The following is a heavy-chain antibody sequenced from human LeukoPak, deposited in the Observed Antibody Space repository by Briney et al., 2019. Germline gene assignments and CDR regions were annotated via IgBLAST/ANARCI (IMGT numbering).Heavy chain of an antibody. V-gene: IGHV3-23*01. Sequence: AGGSLRLSCTASGFTFSSNAMTWVRQAPGKGLEWVSTIRGGGDSTHYADSVKGRFTISRDSTKNTLYLQMNSLTAEDTAVYYCAKGQVLDDGVFDYWGQGTLVTVSS. CDR1: GFTFSSNA. J-gene: IGHJ4*02. D-gene: IGHD3/OR15-3a*01. CDR3: AKGQVLDDGVFDY. CDR2: IRGGGDST.